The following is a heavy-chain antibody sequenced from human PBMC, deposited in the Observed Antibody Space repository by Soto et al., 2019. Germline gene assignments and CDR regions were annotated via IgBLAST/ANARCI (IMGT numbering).Heavy chain of an antibody. V-gene: IGHV4-59*01. CDR1: GDSISSYY. Sequence: QVQLQESGPGLVKPSETLSLTCTVSGDSISSYYWSWIRQPPGKGLEWIGYIYYSGSTNYNPSLKSRVTISVDTSKNQFSLKLSSVTAADTAVYYCARDYGDDSEYWGQGTQVTVSS. D-gene: IGHD4-17*01. J-gene: IGHJ4*02. CDR3: ARDYGDDSEY. CDR2: IYYSGST.